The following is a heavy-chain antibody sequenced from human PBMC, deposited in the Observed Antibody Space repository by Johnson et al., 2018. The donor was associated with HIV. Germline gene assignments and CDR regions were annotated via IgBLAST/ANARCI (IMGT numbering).Heavy chain of an antibody. Sequence: QEKLVESGGGVVQPGGSLRLSCVASGFTFSNYGMHWVRQAPGKGLEWVAFIRNDGSNKYYVDSVKGRFTISRDNSKNTLHPQMNSLRGEDTAVYYCAKGRIVGALQSAFDIWGQGTMVTVSS. CDR1: GFTFSNYG. D-gene: IGHD1-26*01. J-gene: IGHJ3*02. CDR3: AKGRIVGALQSAFDI. CDR2: IRNDGSNK. V-gene: IGHV3-30*02.